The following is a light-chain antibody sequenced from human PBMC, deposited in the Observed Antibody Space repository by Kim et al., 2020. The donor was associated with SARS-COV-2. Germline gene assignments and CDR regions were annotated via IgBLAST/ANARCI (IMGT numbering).Light chain of an antibody. CDR1: QSLVHGAGDTS. J-gene: IGKJ2*01. Sequence: ASISCTSSQSLVHGAGDTSLLWFQQRPGQSPRRLIYKVSNRESGVPDRFSGSGSGTDFTLEISRVEAEDVGVYYCMQGTHWPPYTFGPGTKLEI. CDR2: KVS. V-gene: IGKV2-30*02. CDR3: MQGTHWPPYT.